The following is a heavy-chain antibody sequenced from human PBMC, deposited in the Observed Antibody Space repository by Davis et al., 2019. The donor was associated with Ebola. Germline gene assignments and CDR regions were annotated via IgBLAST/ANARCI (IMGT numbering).Heavy chain of an antibody. J-gene: IGHJ5*02. Sequence: MPSETLSLTCTVSGGSISSSSYYWGWIRQPPGKGLEWIGSIYYSGRTYYNPSLKSRVTISVDTSKNQFSLKLSSVTAADTAVYYCARVWNYVWFDPWGQGTLVTVSS. CDR2: IYYSGRT. V-gene: IGHV4-39*07. CDR3: ARVWNYVWFDP. CDR1: GGSISSSSYY. D-gene: IGHD1-7*01.